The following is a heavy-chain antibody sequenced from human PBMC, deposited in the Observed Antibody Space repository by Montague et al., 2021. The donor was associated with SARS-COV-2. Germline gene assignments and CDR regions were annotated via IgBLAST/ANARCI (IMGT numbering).Heavy chain of an antibody. J-gene: IGHJ6*02. CDR1: GGSISSSDYY. V-gene: IGHV4-39*07. CDR3: ARERRPTHGFLEWVVPRVYDYFYAMDV. D-gene: IGHD3-3*01. Sequence: SETLSLTCTVSGGSISSSDYYWGWIRQSPGKGLEWIGSISYAARTYHNPSLRSRVTISADTSQNLISLQMRSVTAGATAVYHCARERRPTHGFLEWVVPRVYDYFYAMDVWGQGTTVIVSS. CDR2: ISYAART.